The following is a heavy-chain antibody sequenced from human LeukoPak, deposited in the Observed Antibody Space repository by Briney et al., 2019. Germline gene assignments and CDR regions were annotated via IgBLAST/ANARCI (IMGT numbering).Heavy chain of an antibody. CDR1: GGTFSSYA. CDR2: IIPIFGIA. CDR3: AREWGGTMIVVVIITYNWFDP. D-gene: IGHD3-22*01. V-gene: IGHV1-69*04. Sequence: ASVKVSCKASGGTFSSYAISWVRQAPGQGLEWMGRIIPIFGIANYAQKFQGRVTITADKSTSTAYMELSSLRSEDTAVYYCAREWGGTMIVVVIITYNWFDPWGQGTLVTVSS. J-gene: IGHJ5*02.